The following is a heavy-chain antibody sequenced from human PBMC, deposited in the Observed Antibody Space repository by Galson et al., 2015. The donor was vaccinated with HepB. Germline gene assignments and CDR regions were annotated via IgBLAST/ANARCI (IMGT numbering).Heavy chain of an antibody. Sequence: SVKVSCKASGYTFTGYYLHWVRQAPGQGLEWMGWINPNSGGTNYAQKFQGRVTMTRDTSINTAYMELSRLRSDDTAVYYCARIPGYCSGGSCSLFDYWGQGTLVTVSS. J-gene: IGHJ4*02. CDR3: ARIPGYCSGGSCSLFDY. V-gene: IGHV1-2*02. CDR2: INPNSGGT. CDR1: GYTFTGYY. D-gene: IGHD2-15*01.